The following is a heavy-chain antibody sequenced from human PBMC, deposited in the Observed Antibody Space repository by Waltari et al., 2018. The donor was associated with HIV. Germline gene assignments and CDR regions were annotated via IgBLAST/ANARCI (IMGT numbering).Heavy chain of an antibody. CDR1: GASISTSSYY. CDR2: IYDSETS. V-gene: IGHV4-39*01. Sequence: QVHLQESGPGLVKPSETLSLPCTVSGASISTSSYYWGWIRRPTGKGLEWIGSIYDSETSYYNPSLKSRVTMSLDTSRNQFSLKLNSVTAADTAVYYCASDDREYCNDSSCWSFDPWGPGTLVTVSS. J-gene: IGHJ5*02. D-gene: IGHD3-22*01. CDR3: ASDDREYCNDSSCWSFDP.